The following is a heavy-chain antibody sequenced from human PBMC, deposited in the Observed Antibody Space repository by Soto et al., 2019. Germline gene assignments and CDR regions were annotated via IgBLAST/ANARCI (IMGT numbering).Heavy chain of an antibody. CDR1: GFTFSSYN. CDR2: ISTSSSTI. V-gene: IGHV3-48*02. Sequence: EVQLVESGGGLVQPGGSLRLSCAASGFTFSSYNMNWVRQAPGEGLEWVSFISTSSSTIYYADSVKGRFTISRDNAKNSLFLQMNSLGDEDAVVYYCAPSVGASGYDFYWGQGTLVTVSS. D-gene: IGHD5-12*01. CDR3: APSVGASGYDFY. J-gene: IGHJ4*02.